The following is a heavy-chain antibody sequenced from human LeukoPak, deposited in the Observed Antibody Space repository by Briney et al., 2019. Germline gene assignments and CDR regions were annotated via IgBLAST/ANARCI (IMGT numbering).Heavy chain of an antibody. J-gene: IGHJ4*02. CDR2: IYSGGST. V-gene: IGHV3-53*01. D-gene: IGHD3-22*01. Sequence: GGSLRLSCAASGFTVSSNYMSWVRQAPGKGLEWVSVIYSGGSTYYADSVKGRFTISRDNSKNTLYLQMNSLRAEDTAVYYCASPYYYDSSGYYLEDYWGQGTLVTVSS. CDR3: ASPYYYDSSGYYLEDY. CDR1: GFTVSSNY.